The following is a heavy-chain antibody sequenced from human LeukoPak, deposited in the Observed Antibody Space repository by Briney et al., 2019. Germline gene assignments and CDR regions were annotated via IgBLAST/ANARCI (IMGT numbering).Heavy chain of an antibody. CDR3: AKPSIPYYYDSSGYYWGAFDS. Sequence: PGGSRRLSCVVSGFTFSFYDMSWVRQAPGKGLEWVSVISGSGGSTYYADSVKGRFTISRDNSKNTLYLQMNSLRAEDTAVYYCAKPSIPYYYDSSGYYWGAFDSWGQGTQVTVSS. V-gene: IGHV3-23*01. CDR2: ISGSGGST. J-gene: IGHJ4*02. CDR1: GFTFSFYD. D-gene: IGHD3-22*01.